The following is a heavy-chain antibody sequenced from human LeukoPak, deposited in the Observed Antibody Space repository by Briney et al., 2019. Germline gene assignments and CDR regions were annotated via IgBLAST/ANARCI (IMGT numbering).Heavy chain of an antibody. J-gene: IGHJ4*02. Sequence: SSETLSLTCTVSGGSISSYYWSWIRQPPGKGLEWIGYIYYSGSTNYNPSLKSRVIISADTSKNEFSLKLSSVTAADTAVYYCARLVQGRWLINDFWGQGTLVTVSS. CDR1: GGSISSYY. D-gene: IGHD6-19*01. CDR3: ARLVQGRWLINDF. V-gene: IGHV4-59*08. CDR2: IYYSGST.